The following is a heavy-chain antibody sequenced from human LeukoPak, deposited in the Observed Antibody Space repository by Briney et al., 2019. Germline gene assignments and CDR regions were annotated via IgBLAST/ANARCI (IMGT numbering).Heavy chain of an antibody. CDR2: ISSSSSYI. CDR1: GFTFSSYS. CDR3: AREPIVGATTVAFDI. V-gene: IGHV3-21*01. J-gene: IGHJ3*02. D-gene: IGHD1-26*01. Sequence: GGSLRLSCAASGFTFSSYSMNWVRQAPGKGLEWVSSISSSSSYIYYADSVKGRFTISRDNAKNSLYLQMNSLRAEDTAVYYCAREPIVGATTVAFDIWGQGTMVTVSS.